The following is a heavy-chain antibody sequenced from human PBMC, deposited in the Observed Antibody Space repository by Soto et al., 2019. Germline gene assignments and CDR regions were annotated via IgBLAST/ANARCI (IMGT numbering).Heavy chain of an antibody. V-gene: IGHV1-69*01. J-gene: IGHJ6*02. Sequence: QVQLVQSGAEVKKPGSSVKVSCKASGGTFSSYAISWVRQAPGQGLEWMGGIIPIFGTANYAQKFQGRVTITADESTSTAYMELRRLRSENTAVYYCARNRPSGYDPHYGMDVWGQGTTVTVSS. CDR1: GGTFSSYA. D-gene: IGHD5-12*01. CDR3: ARNRPSGYDPHYGMDV. CDR2: IIPIFGTA.